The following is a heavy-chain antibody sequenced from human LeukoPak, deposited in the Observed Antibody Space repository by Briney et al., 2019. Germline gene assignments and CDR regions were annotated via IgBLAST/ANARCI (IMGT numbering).Heavy chain of an antibody. V-gene: IGHV4-30-2*01. CDR2: IYHSGST. J-gene: IGHJ4*02. CDR1: GGSISSGGYY. CDR3: GNLIFLDCTIGVGPPGVFDY. D-gene: IGHD2-8*01. Sequence: PSETLSLTCTVSGGSISSGGYYWSWIRQPPGKGLEWIGYIYHSGSTYYNPSLKSRVTISVDRSKNQFSLKLSSVTAADTAVYYCGNLIFLDCTIGVGPPGVFDYGAREPWVTVPS.